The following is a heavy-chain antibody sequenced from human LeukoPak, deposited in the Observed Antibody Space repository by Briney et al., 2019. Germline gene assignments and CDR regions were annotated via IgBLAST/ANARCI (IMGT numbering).Heavy chain of an antibody. J-gene: IGHJ4*02. CDR2: IKSKTDGGTT. D-gene: IGHD3-10*01. CDR3: TTDRVLLWFGEPIIPDY. Sequence: GGSLRLSCAASGFTFSNAWMSWVRQAPGKGLEWVGRIKSKTDGGTTDYAAPVKGRFTISRDDSKNTLYLQMNSLKTEDTAVYYCTTDRVLLWFGEPIIPDYWGQGTLVTVSS. CDR1: GFTFSNAW. V-gene: IGHV3-15*01.